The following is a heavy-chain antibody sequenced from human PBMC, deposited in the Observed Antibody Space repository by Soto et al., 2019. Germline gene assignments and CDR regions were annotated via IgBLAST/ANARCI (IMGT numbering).Heavy chain of an antibody. CDR1: GGSISSSNW. D-gene: IGHD3-10*01. J-gene: IGHJ5*02. V-gene: IGHV4-4*02. Sequence: SETLSLTCAVSGGSISSSNWWSWVREPPGKGLEWIGEIYHSGSTNYNPSLKSRVTISVDKSKNQFSLKLSSVTAADTAVYYCATDPAAGSGSYSNWFDPWGQGTLVTVS. CDR2: IYHSGST. CDR3: ATDPAAGSGSYSNWFDP.